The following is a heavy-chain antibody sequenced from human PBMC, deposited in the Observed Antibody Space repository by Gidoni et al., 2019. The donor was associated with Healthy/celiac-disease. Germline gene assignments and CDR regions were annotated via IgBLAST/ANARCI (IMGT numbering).Heavy chain of an antibody. V-gene: IGHV5-10-1*01. D-gene: IGHD6-13*01. CDR3: ARHQQLVRWFDP. Sequence: EVQLVQSGAEVKKPGESLRISGKGSGYSFTSYWISWVRQMPGKGLEWMGRIDPSDSYTNYSPSFQGHVTISADKSISTAYLQWSSLKASDTAMYYCARHQQLVRWFDPWGQGTLVTVSS. CDR2: IDPSDSYT. CDR1: GYSFTSYW. J-gene: IGHJ5*02.